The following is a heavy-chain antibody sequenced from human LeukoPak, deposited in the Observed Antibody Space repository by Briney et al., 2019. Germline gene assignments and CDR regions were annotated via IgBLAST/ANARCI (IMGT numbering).Heavy chain of an antibody. CDR3: ARDNSVGDNAWWFDP. J-gene: IGHJ5*02. Sequence: ASMKVSCKASGYSFTGYYMHWVRQAPGQGLEWMGLINPTGGSTGYAQKFQGRVTMTRDMSTSTDYMELSSLRSEDTAIYYCARDNSVGDNAWWFDPWGQGTLVTVSS. CDR1: GYSFTGYY. D-gene: IGHD1-26*01. V-gene: IGHV1-46*01. CDR2: INPTGGST.